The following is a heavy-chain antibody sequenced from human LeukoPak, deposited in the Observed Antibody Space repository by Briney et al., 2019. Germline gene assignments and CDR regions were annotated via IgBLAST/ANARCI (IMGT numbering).Heavy chain of an antibody. CDR2: VNADNSNT. Sequence: ASVKVSCKASGFPFTSYARHWVRQAPGQRLEWMGWVNADNSNTKYSQEFQGRVTITRDTSASTAYMDLNSLRSEDMAVYYCAVGDYYYDTRFDYWGQGTLVTVSS. V-gene: IGHV1-3*03. D-gene: IGHD3-22*01. CDR3: AVGDYYYDTRFDY. J-gene: IGHJ4*02. CDR1: GFPFTSYA.